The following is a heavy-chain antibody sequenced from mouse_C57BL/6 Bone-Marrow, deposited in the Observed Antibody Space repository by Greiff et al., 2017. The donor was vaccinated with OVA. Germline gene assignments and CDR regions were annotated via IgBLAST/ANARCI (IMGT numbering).Heavy chain of an antibody. D-gene: IGHD1-1*01. CDR3: ARGDYYGSSYRLAY. CDR2: IYPRSGNT. J-gene: IGHJ3*01. Sequence: QVQLKQSGAELARPVAAVKLSCKASGYTFTSYGISWVKQRTGQGLEWIGEIYPRSGNTYYNEKFKGKATLTADKSSSTAYMELRSLTSEDAAVYFGARGDYYGSSYRLAYWGQGTLVTVSA. V-gene: IGHV1-81*01. CDR1: GYTFTSYG.